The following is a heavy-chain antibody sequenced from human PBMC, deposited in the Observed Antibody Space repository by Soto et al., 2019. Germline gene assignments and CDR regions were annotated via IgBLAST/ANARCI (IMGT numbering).Heavy chain of an antibody. CDR3: AREVPTPYYFDY. CDR1: GGSISSGGGYY. J-gene: IGHJ4*02. Sequence: KASETLSLTCTVSGGSISSGGGYYWNWIRQHPGKGLEWIGYIYYSGSTYYNPSLKSRLTISLDTSKNQFSLKLSSVTAADTAVYYCAREVPTPYYFDYWGQGTLVTVS. CDR2: IYYSGST. V-gene: IGHV4-31*03.